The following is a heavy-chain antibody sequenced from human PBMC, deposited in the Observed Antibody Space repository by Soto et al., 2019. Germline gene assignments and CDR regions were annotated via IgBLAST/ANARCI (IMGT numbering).Heavy chain of an antibody. CDR1: GYTFTSYG. CDR2: ISAYNGNT. Sequence: ASVKVSCKASGYTFTSYGISWVRQAPGQGLEWMRWISAYNGNTNYAQKLQGRVTMTRDTSTSTVYMELSSLRSEDTAVYYCARDETAAGYNWFDPWGQGTLVTVSS. J-gene: IGHJ5*02. V-gene: IGHV1-18*01. D-gene: IGHD6-13*01. CDR3: ARDETAAGYNWFDP.